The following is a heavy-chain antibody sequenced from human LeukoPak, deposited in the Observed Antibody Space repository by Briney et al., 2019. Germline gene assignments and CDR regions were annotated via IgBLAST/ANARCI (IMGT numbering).Heavy chain of an antibody. CDR2: ISSGGSYI. D-gene: IGHD6-13*01. V-gene: IGHV3-21*01. Sequence: GGSLRLSCTASGFTLSSYSMTWVRQAPGKGLEGVSSISSGGSYIYYADSVKGRFTTSRDNARNSLYLQMNSLRAEDTAVYYCARDPTVAEAWWGQGTQVTVSS. J-gene: IGHJ4*02. CDR3: ARDPTVAEAW. CDR1: GFTLSSYS.